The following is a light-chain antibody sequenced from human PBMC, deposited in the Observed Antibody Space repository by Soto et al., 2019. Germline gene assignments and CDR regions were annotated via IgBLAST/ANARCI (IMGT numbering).Light chain of an antibody. CDR2: AAS. CDR3: QQSYSTPPS. V-gene: IGKV1-39*01. J-gene: IGKJ5*01. CDR1: QSISSY. Sequence: DVQLTQSPSFMSLSAGDRVTITCRASQSISSYLNWYQQKPGKAPKLLIYAASSLQSGVPSRFSGSGSGTDFTLAISSLQPEDFATYYCQQSYSTPPSFGQGTRLEIK.